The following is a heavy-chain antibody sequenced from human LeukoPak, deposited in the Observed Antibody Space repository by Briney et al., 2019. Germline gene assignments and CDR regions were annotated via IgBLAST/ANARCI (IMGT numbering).Heavy chain of an antibody. D-gene: IGHD2-21*02. CDR2: INHSGST. J-gene: IGHJ5*02. CDR1: GGSFSGYY. V-gene: IGHV4-34*01. CDR3: ARADMTSTWWFDP. Sequence: SETLSLTCAVYGGSFSGYYWSWIRQPPGKGLEWIGEINHSGSTNYNPSLKSRVTISVDTSKNQFSLKLSSVTAADTAIYYCARADMTSTWWFDPWGRGTLVTVSS.